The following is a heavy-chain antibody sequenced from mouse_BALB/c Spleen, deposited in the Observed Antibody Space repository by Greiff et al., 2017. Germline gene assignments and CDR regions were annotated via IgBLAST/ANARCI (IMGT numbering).Heavy chain of an antibody. V-gene: IGHV5-12-2*01. CDR3: ERREYHWYFDV. CDR2: ISNGGGST. CDR1: GFTFSSYT. J-gene: IGHJ1*01. Sequence: EVKLMESGGGLVQPGGSLKLSCAASGFTFSSYTMSWVRQTPEKRLEWVAYISNGGGSTYYPDTVKGRFTISRDNAKNTLYLQMSSLKSEDTAMYYCERREYHWYFDVWGAGTTVTVSS. D-gene: IGHD5-1*01.